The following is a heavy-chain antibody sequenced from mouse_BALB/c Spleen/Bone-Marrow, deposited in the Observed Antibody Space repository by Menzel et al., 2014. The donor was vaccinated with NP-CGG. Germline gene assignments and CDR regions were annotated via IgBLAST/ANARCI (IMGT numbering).Heavy chain of an antibody. CDR2: IWRGGST. V-gene: IGHV2-5-1*01. D-gene: IGHD2-3*01. J-gene: IGHJ4*01. CDR3: AIDGYYAMDY. Sequence: VKLQESGPSLVQPPQSLSITCTVSGFSLISYGVHWVRQSPGKGLEWLGVIWRGGSTDYNAAFMSRLSITKDNSKSQVFFKMNSLQADDTAIYYCAIDGYYAMDYWGQGTSVTVSS. CDR1: GFSLISYG.